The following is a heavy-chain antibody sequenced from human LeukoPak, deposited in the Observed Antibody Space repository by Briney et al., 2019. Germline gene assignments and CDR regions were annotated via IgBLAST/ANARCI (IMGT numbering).Heavy chain of an antibody. CDR2: INPDGTAT. V-gene: IGHV3-74*01. CDR3: ARSLPGLGV. J-gene: IGHJ6*02. CDR1: GFIFIDYW. Sequence: GGSLRLSCEISGFIFIDYWMHWVRQVPGKGPVWVSRINPDGTATNYADSVKGRFIISRDNAKNTLYLQMNSLRVEDTAMYYCARSLPGLGVWGQGTTVTVSS.